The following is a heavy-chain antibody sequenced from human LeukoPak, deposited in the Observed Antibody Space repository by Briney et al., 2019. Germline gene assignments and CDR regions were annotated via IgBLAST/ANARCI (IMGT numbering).Heavy chain of an antibody. CDR2: ISYDGSNK. Sequence: GGSLRLSCAASGFTFSSYAMHWVRQAPGKGLEWVAVISYDGSNKYYADSVKGRFTISRDNSKNTLYLQMNSLRAEDTAVYYCAKDYYYDSSGYYSGLDDYWGQGTLVTVSS. J-gene: IGHJ4*02. V-gene: IGHV3-30-3*01. D-gene: IGHD3-22*01. CDR3: AKDYYYDSSGYYSGLDDY. CDR1: GFTFSSYA.